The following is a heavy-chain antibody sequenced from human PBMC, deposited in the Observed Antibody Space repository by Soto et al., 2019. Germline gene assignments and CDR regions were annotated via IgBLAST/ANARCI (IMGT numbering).Heavy chain of an antibody. CDR1: GCTLRNYE. D-gene: IGHD2-21*01. CDR3: ARERLCGADCYFFDN. CDR2: ISGSNNNR. Sequence: PGGALRLCCAASGCTLRNYEMNGVRQAPGKVLEWISKISGSNNNRYYADSGRRRGTISKDNTKNSLYLAMNSLRAEDPAIYYCARERLCGADCYFFDNWGQGTPVPVCS. V-gene: IGHV3-48*03. J-gene: IGHJ4*02.